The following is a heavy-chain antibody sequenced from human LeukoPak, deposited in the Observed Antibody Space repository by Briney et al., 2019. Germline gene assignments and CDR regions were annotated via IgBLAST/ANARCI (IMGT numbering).Heavy chain of an antibody. D-gene: IGHD1-1*01. CDR1: GGSISSSSYY. V-gene: IGHV4-39*01. CDR2: IYYSGST. Sequence: PSETLSLTCTVSGGSISSSSYYWGWIRQPPGKVLEWIGSIYYSGSTYYNPSLKSRVTISVDTSKNQFSLKLSSVTAADTAMYYCARHVQGFDSWGQGTLVTVSS. CDR3: ARHVQGFDS. J-gene: IGHJ5*01.